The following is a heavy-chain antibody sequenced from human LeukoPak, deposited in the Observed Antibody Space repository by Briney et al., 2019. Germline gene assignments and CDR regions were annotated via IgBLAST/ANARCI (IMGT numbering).Heavy chain of an antibody. CDR1: GYTFTGCY. J-gene: IGHJ4*02. Sequence: ASVKVSCKASGYTFTGCYMHWVRQAPGQGLEWMGWINPNSGGTNYAQKFQGRVTMTRDTSISTAYMELSRLRSDDTAVYYCARSSTYYYDSSGYLPLVYWGQGTLVTVSS. CDR2: INPNSGGT. V-gene: IGHV1-2*02. D-gene: IGHD3-22*01. CDR3: ARSSTYYYDSSGYLPLVY.